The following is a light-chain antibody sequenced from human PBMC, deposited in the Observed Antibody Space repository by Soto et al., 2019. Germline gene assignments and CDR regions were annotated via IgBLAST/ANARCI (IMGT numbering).Light chain of an antibody. J-gene: IGLJ2*01. CDR1: SSNIGNNY. CDR3: GTWDSSLSALV. CDR2: DNS. Sequence: QSVLTQPPSVSAAPGQKVTISCSGSSSNIGNNYVSWYQQLPETAPKLLIYDNSERPSGIPDRFSGSKSGTSATLGITGLQTGDEADYYCGTWDSSLSALVFGGGTKLTVL. V-gene: IGLV1-51*01.